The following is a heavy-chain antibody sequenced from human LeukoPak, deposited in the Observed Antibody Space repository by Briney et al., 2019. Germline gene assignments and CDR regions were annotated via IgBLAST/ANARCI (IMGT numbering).Heavy chain of an antibody. CDR2: IIPILGIA. CDR3: ATWDDYNDGSGCYSAFDI. J-gene: IGHJ3*02. D-gene: IGHD3-22*01. V-gene: IGHV1-69*04. CDR1: GGTFSRYA. Sequence: GASVKVSCKASGGTFSRYALTWVRQAPGQGLEWMGRIIPILGIANYAQKFQGRVTITADTSTTTAYMELSSLRSEDTAVYYCATWDDYNDGSGCYSAFDIWGQGTMVTVSS.